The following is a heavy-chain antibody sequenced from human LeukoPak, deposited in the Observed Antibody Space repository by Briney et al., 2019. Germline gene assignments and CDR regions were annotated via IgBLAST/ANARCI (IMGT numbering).Heavy chain of an antibody. Sequence: PSETLSLTCTVSGGSISSHYWSWLRQPPGKGLEWIGYIYNSGSTNYNPSLKSRLTMSIDTSKNQFSLKLTSVTAADTAVYYCARGSFDTSDYNYIGFDYWGQGTLVTVSS. D-gene: IGHD3-22*01. CDR3: ARGSFDTSDYNYIGFDY. J-gene: IGHJ4*02. CDR2: IYNSGST. CDR1: GGSISSHY. V-gene: IGHV4-59*11.